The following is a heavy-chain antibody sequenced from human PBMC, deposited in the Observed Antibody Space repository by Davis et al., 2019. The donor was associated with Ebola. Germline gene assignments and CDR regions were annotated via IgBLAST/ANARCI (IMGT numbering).Heavy chain of an antibody. CDR2: IRQDGSDK. V-gene: IGHV3-7*01. D-gene: IGHD5/OR15-5a*01. CDR3: ARFSRGTIESY. CDR1: GLTFSSYW. Sequence: GGFLRLSCAVSGLTFSSYWMSWVRQAPGKGLEWVANIRQDGSDKDYVDSVKGRFTISRDNAQNSLYLQMNSLRAEDTAVYYCARFSRGTIESYWGQGTLVTVSS. J-gene: IGHJ4*02.